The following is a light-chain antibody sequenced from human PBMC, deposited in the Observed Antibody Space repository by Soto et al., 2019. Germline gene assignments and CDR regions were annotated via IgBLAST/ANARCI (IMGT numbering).Light chain of an antibody. J-gene: IGLJ2*01. V-gene: IGLV2-14*01. Sequence: QSALTQPASVSGSLGQSITISCTGTSSDVGGSKYVSWYQQNPGKAPRLMIYDVSDRPSGVSDRFSGSKSGNTASLTISGLQAEDEADYYCSSYISVDTLDVVFGGGTKVTVL. CDR2: DVS. CDR1: SSDVGGSKY. CDR3: SSYISVDTLDVV.